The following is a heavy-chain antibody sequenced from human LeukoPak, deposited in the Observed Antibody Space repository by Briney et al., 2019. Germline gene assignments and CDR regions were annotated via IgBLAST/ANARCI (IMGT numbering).Heavy chain of an antibody. CDR3: ARDRETLTGYVYQFYGMDV. V-gene: IGHV3-21*06. Sequence: GGSLRLSCATSGFTFTSYTMNWVRQAPGKGLEWVSSISSRSTDIYYADSVKGRFTISRDNAKSSLYLQMNSLRAEDTAVYYCARDRETLTGYVYQFYGMDVWGPGTTVTASS. CDR2: ISSRSTDI. J-gene: IGHJ6*02. CDR1: GFTFTSYT. D-gene: IGHD3-9*01.